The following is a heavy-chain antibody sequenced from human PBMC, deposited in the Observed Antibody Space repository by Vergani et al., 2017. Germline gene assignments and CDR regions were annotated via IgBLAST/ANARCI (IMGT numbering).Heavy chain of an antibody. Sequence: QLQLQESGPGLVKPSETLSLTCTVSGGSISSYYWSWIRQSPSRGLEWLGRTYYRSKWYNDYAVSVKSRITINPDTSKNQFSLQLNSVTPEDTAVYYCARTGSIAPNAFDIWGQGTMVTVSS. CDR1: GGSISSYY. CDR2: TYYRSKWYN. V-gene: IGHV6-1*01. D-gene: IGHD6-6*01. J-gene: IGHJ3*02. CDR3: ARTGSIAPNAFDI.